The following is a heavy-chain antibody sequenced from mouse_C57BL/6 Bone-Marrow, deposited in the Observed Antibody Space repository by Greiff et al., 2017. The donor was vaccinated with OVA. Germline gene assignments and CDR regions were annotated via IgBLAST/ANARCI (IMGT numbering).Heavy chain of an antibody. D-gene: IGHD3-2*02. CDR3: ATRQLRLLLDY. CDR1: GFNIKDYY. CDR2: IDPEDGET. Sequence: VQLQQSGAELVKPGASVKLSCTASGFNIKDYYMHWVKQRTEQGLEWIGRIDPEDGETKYAPKFQGKATITADTSSNTAYMQLSSLTSEDSAVYFCATRQLRLLLDYWGQGTTLTVSS. V-gene: IGHV14-2*01. J-gene: IGHJ2*01.